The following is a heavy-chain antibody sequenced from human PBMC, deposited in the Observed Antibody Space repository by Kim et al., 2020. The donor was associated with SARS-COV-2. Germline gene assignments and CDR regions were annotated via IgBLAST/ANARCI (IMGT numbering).Heavy chain of an antibody. J-gene: IGHJ3*02. CDR2: IDPSDSYT. D-gene: IGHD3-3*01. Sequence: GESLKISCKGSGYSFTSYWISWVRQMPGKGLEWMGRIDPSDSYTNYSPSFQGHVTISADKSISTAYLQWSSLKASDTAIYYCARRGIWSGYLNDAFDIWGQGTVVTVSS. V-gene: IGHV5-10-1*01. CDR3: ARRGIWSGYLNDAFDI. CDR1: GYSFTSYW.